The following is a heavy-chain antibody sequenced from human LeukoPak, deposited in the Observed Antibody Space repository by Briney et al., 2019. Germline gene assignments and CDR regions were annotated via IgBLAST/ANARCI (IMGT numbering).Heavy chain of an antibody. CDR1: GYYINSYY. Sequence: SETLSLTCTVSGYYINSYYWTWIRQPPGKGLEWIGYIHYSGSTNYNPSLKSRVTISLDTAKNQFFLKVTALTAADTAVYYCARSITIDGWFDPWGQGTLVTVSS. V-gene: IGHV4-59*01. J-gene: IGHJ5*02. CDR2: IHYSGST. CDR3: ARSITIDGWFDP. D-gene: IGHD3-10*01.